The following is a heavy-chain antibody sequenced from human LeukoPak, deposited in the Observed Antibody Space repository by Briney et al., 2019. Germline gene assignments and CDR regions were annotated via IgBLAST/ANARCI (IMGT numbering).Heavy chain of an antibody. Sequence: PGRSLRLSCAASGFTFDDYAMHWVRQAPGKGLEWVSGIIWNSDSIGYADSVKGRFTISRDNAKNSLYLQMNSLRAEDTALYYCAKDISVGATPYYFDYWGQGTLVTASS. J-gene: IGHJ4*02. CDR2: IIWNSDSI. V-gene: IGHV3-9*01. CDR3: AKDISVGATPYYFDY. D-gene: IGHD1-26*01. CDR1: GFTFDDYA.